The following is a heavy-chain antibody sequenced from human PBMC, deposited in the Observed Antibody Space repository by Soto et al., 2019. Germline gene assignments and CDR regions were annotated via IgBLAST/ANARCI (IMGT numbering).Heavy chain of an antibody. D-gene: IGHD2-2*01. Sequence: TSETLSLTCTVSGGSISSYYWSWIRQPPGKGLEWIGYIYYSGSTNYNPSLKSRVTISVDTSKNQFSLKLSSVTAADTAVYYCARVVLGYCSSTSCRCYYYMDVWGKGTTVTVSS. CDR2: IYYSGST. CDR3: ARVVLGYCSSTSCRCYYYMDV. V-gene: IGHV4-59*01. CDR1: GGSISSYY. J-gene: IGHJ6*03.